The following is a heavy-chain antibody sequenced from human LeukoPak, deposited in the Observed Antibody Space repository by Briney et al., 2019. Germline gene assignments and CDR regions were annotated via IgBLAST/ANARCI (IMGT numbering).Heavy chain of an antibody. Sequence: SETLSLTCAVYGGSFSGYYWSWIRHPPGKGLEWIGEINHSGSTNYNPSLKSRVTISVDTSKNQFSLKLSSVTAADTAVYYCARGRYVWGSYRAYFDYWGQGTLVTVSS. CDR3: ARGRYVWGSYRAYFDY. D-gene: IGHD3-16*02. CDR2: INHSGST. V-gene: IGHV4-34*01. J-gene: IGHJ4*02. CDR1: GGSFSGYY.